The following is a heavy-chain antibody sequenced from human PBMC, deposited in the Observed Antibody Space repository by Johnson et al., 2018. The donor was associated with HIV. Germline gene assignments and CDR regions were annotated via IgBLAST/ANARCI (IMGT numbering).Heavy chain of an antibody. CDR1: GFTFGFYA. V-gene: IGHV3-30-3*01. J-gene: IGHJ3*02. D-gene: IGHD1-26*01. CDR2: ISYVGTNK. Sequence: QVQVLESGGGLVQPGGSLRLSCAASGFTFGFYAMHWVRQAPGKGLEWVAVISYVGTNKYYADSVKCRFTISRDNSKNTLYLQMNSLRAEDTAVYYCAKDVAPWELLFFDAFDIWGQGTMVTVSS. CDR3: AKDVAPWELLFFDAFDI.